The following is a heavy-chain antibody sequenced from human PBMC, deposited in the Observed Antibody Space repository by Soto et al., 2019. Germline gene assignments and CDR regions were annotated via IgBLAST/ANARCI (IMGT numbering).Heavy chain of an antibody. CDR3: ASEGEGGSYYPY. CDR1: GFTFSSYD. D-gene: IGHD1-26*01. V-gene: IGHV3-30-3*01. CDR2: ISYDGSNK. J-gene: IGHJ4*02. Sequence: QVQLVESGGGVVQPGRSLRLSCAASGFTFSSYDMHWFRQAPGKWLEWVAVISYDGSNKYYADSVKGRFTISRDKSKNALYLQMNSLRAEDTAVYYCASEGEGGSYYPYWGQGTLVTGSS.